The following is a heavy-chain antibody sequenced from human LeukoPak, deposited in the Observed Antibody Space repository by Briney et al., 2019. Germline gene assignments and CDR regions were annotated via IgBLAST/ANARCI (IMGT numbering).Heavy chain of an antibody. CDR2: IKSKTDGGTT. J-gene: IGHJ4*02. V-gene: IGHV3-15*01. D-gene: IGHD3-22*01. Sequence: PGGSLRLSCAASGFTFSNAWMTWVRQAPGKGLEWVGRIKSKTDGGTTDYAAPVKGRFSISRDDSKSVLFLQMNSLKTEDTAVYYCTTEASLHYYDSSGYFYWGQGTLVTVSS. CDR1: GFTFSNAW. CDR3: TTEASLHYYDSSGYFY.